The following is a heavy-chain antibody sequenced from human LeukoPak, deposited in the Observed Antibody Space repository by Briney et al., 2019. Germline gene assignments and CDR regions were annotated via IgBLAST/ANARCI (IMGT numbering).Heavy chain of an antibody. CDR3: ATALYWIPMVRGVRVDWYFDL. V-gene: IGHV1-2*02. CDR1: GYTFTGYY. D-gene: IGHD3-10*01. J-gene: IGHJ2*01. Sequence: ASVKVSCKASGYTFTGYYMHWVRQAPGQGLEWMGWINPNSGGTNYAQKFQGRVTMTRDTSISTAYMELSRLRSDDTAVYYCATALYWIPMVRGVRVDWYFDLWGRGTLVTVSS. CDR2: INPNSGGT.